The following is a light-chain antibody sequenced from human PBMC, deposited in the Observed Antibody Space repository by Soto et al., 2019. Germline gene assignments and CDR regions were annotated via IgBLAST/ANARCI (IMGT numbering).Light chain of an antibody. J-gene: IGKJ5*01. V-gene: IGKV1-39*01. CDR1: QSISSY. CDR2: AAS. Sequence: DLQMTQSPSSLSASVGDRVTITCRASQSISSYLNWYQQKPGKAPKLLIYAASSLQSGVTSRFSGSRSGTDFTLTISSLQPEDFATYYCQQSYSTPPITFGQGTRLEIK. CDR3: QQSYSTPPIT.